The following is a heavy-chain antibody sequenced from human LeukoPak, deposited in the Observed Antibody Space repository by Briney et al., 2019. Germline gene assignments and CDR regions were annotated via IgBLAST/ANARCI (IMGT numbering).Heavy chain of an antibody. Sequence: ASVKVSCKASGYTFTNYYIHWVRQAPGQGLEWMGLVNPGGDNTNYAQNFQGRVTMTRDTSASTVYMELSSLRSEDTAIYYCARIRDGYNDAYDIWGQGTVVTVPS. V-gene: IGHV1-46*01. J-gene: IGHJ3*02. CDR3: ARIRDGYNDAYDI. D-gene: IGHD5-24*01. CDR2: VNPGGDNT. CDR1: GYTFTNYY.